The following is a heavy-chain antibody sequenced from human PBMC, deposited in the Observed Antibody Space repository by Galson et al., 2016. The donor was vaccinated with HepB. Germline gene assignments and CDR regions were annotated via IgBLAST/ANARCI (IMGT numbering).Heavy chain of an antibody. Sequence: SLRLSCAASEVIVKSRYMTWVRQAPGKGLEWVSVTYNGGGKFYADSVSGRFTISTDNSRNTLFLQMSSLRDEDTAIYYCATDPSPSALWGQGTLVTVSS. J-gene: IGHJ4*02. D-gene: IGHD6-25*01. CDR2: TYNGGGK. V-gene: IGHV3-66*01. CDR1: EVIVKSRY. CDR3: ATDPSPSAL.